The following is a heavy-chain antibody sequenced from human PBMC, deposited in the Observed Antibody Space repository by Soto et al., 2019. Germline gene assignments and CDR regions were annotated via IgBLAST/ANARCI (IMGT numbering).Heavy chain of an antibody. J-gene: IGHJ5*02. CDR2: INPHGGST. CDR3: ARSSGGNFGIIIEGTNWFGR. D-gene: IGHD3-3*01. V-gene: IGHV1-46*01. Sequence: QVQLVQSGAEMKRPGASVKVSCKAPADTFTSYYLNWVRQAPGQGLEWMGVINPHGGSTKFAQKFQGRVTMTRDTSRSTVYMALRSLTSEDTAVYYCARSSGGNFGIIIEGTNWFGRWCQGTLVTVSS. CDR1: ADTFTSYY.